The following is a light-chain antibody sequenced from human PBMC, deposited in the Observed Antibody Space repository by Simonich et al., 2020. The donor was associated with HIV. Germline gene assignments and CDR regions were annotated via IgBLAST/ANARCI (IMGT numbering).Light chain of an antibody. J-gene: IGKJ3*01. V-gene: IGKV4-1*01. CDR3: QQYHSSPCT. Sequence: DIVMTQSPDSLAVSLGERATINCKSSQPVLRSSNNKNHLAWYQQKPGQPPKLLIYWASTRESGVPDRFSGSGSGTDFTLTISSLQAEDVAVYYCQQYHSSPCTFGPGTKVDIK. CDR1: QPVLRSSNNKNH. CDR2: WAS.